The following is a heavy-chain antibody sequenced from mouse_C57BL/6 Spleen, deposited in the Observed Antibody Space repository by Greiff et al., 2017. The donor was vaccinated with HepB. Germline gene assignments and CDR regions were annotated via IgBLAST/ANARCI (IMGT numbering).Heavy chain of an antibody. CDR2: IYPGDGDT. CDR1: GYAFSSYW. V-gene: IGHV1-80*01. Sequence: QVQLKQSGAELVKPGASVKISCKASGYAFSSYWMNWVKQRPGKGLEWIGQIYPGDGDTNYNGKFKGKATLTADKSSSTAYMQLSSLTSEDSAVYFCARGDYGYYYAMDYWGQGTSVTVSS. D-gene: IGHD2-4*01. J-gene: IGHJ4*01. CDR3: ARGDYGYYYAMDY.